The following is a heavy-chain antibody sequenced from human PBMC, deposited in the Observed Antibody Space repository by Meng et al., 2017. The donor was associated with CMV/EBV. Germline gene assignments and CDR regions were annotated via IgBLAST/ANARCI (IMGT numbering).Heavy chain of an antibody. D-gene: IGHD2-2*02. CDR1: GFTFSSYW. Sequence: GESLKISCAASGFTFSSYWMSWVRQAPGKGLKWVANIKQDGSEKYYVDSVKGRFTISRDNAKNSLYLQMNSLRAEDTAVYYCARSDCSSTSCYNYYYYGMDVWGQGTTVTVSS. CDR2: IKQDGSEK. J-gene: IGHJ6*02. CDR3: ARSDCSSTSCYNYYYYGMDV. V-gene: IGHV3-7*01.